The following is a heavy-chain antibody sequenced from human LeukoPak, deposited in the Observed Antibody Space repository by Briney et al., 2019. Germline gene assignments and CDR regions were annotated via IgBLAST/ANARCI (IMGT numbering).Heavy chain of an antibody. CDR1: GYSFTTYW. J-gene: IGHJ4*02. CDR3: ARRLFTSTWADFDY. D-gene: IGHD6-13*01. V-gene: IGHV5-51*01. Sequence: GESLKISCKASGYSFTTYWIGWVRQMPGKGLEWMGIIYPGDSDTRYSPSFQGQVTISADKSTNTAYLQWSSLKAWDTAMYYCARRLFTSTWADFDYWGQGTLVTVSS. CDR2: IYPGDSDT.